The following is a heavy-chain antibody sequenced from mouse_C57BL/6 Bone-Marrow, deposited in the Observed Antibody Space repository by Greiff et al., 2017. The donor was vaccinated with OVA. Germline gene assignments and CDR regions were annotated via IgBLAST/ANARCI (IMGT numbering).Heavy chain of an antibody. Sequence: VQLQQSGAELMKPGASVKLSCKATGYTFTGYWIEWVKQRPGHGLEWIGEILPGSGSTNYTEKFKGKATFTADTSSNTAYMQLSRLTTEDSASDYCARDYYGSSYYWGQGTSVTVSS. J-gene: IGHJ4*01. D-gene: IGHD1-1*01. V-gene: IGHV1-9*01. CDR2: ILPGSGST. CDR3: ARDYYGSSYY. CDR1: GYTFTGYW.